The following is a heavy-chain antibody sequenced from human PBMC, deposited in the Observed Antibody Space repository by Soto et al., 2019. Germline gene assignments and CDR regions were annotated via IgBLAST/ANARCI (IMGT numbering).Heavy chain of an antibody. V-gene: IGHV3-43D*04. CDR3: AKVRGATTSHYYYGMDV. Sequence: VGSLRLSCAASGFTFDDYAMHWVRQAPGKGLEWVSLISWDGGSTYYADSVKGRFTISRDNSKNSLYLQMNSLRAEDTALYYCAKVRGATTSHYYYGMDVWGQGTTVTVSS. J-gene: IGHJ6*02. CDR1: GFTFDDYA. CDR2: ISWDGGST. D-gene: IGHD1-26*01.